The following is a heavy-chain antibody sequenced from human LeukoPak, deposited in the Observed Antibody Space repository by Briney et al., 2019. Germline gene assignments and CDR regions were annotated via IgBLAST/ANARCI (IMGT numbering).Heavy chain of an antibody. CDR1: GGSFSGYY. CDR3: AREDVVPAATRFDH. CDR2: INHSGST. J-gene: IGHJ4*02. D-gene: IGHD2-2*01. V-gene: IGHV4-34*01. Sequence: SETLSLTCAVYGGSFSGYYWSWIRQPPGKGLEWIGEINHSGSTNYNPSLKSRVTISVDTSKNQFSLKLSSVTAADTAVYYCAREDVVPAATRFDHWGQGTLVTVSS.